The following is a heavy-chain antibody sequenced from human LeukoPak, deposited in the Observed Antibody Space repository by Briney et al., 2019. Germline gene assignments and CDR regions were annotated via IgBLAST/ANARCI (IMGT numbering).Heavy chain of an antibody. J-gene: IGHJ4*02. Sequence: GGSLRLSCEAAGFTFSSLTMHWVRQAPGKGLVWVSRIDSKGASATYADSVKGRFTVSRDNAENTLYLEMYNLRVDDTAVYYCTTDWGSPGDYWGQGTLVTVSS. D-gene: IGHD3-10*01. CDR2: IDSKGASA. V-gene: IGHV3-74*01. CDR3: TTDWGSPGDY. CDR1: GFTFSSLT.